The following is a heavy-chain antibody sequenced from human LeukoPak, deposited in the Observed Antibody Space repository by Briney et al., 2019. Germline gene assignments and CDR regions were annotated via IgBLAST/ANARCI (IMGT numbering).Heavy chain of an antibody. D-gene: IGHD3-3*01. Sequence: GGSLRLSCAASGFTFSSYSMNWVRQAPGKGLEWVSYISSSSSTIYYADSVKGRFTISRGNAKNSLYLQMNSLRDEDTAVYYCARDRVPPYYDFWSGYSAYYYYGMDVWGQGTTVTVSS. CDR1: GFTFSSYS. CDR2: ISSSSSTI. J-gene: IGHJ6*02. CDR3: ARDRVPPYYDFWSGYSAYYYYGMDV. V-gene: IGHV3-48*02.